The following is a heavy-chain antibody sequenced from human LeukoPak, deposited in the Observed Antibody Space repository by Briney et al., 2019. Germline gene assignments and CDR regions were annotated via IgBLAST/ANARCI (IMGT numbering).Heavy chain of an antibody. Sequence: SETLSLTCSVSGGSITSHYWSWIRQPPGKGLEWIGNMFYSGSTNYNPSLKGRVTISVDTSKNQFSLRLSSVTAADTAVYYCATSYSNSPFDYWGQGTLVTVSS. D-gene: IGHD4-11*01. CDR3: ATSYSNSPFDY. V-gene: IGHV4-59*11. CDR1: GGSITSHY. CDR2: MFYSGST. J-gene: IGHJ4*02.